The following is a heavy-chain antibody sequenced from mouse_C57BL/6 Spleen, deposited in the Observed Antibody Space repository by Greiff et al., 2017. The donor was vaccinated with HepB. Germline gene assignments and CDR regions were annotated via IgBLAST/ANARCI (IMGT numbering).Heavy chain of an antibody. CDR1: GYTFTDYN. J-gene: IGHJ2*01. CDR3: ARRGTTVDYFDY. V-gene: IGHV1-22*01. D-gene: IGHD1-1*01. Sequence: EVQLVESGPELVKPGASVKMSCKASGYTFTDYNMHWVKQSHGKSLEWIGYINPNNGGTSYNQKFKGKATLTVNKSSSTAYMELRSLTSEDSAVYYCARRGTTVDYFDYWGQGTTLTVSS. CDR2: INPNNGGT.